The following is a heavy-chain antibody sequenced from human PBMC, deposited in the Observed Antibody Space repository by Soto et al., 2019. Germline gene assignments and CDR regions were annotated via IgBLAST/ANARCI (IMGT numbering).Heavy chain of an antibody. CDR3: ARRGGYCSGGSCYPRDYYYGMDV. Sequence: PSRTLSLTCAISGDSVSSNSASWNWIRQSPSRGLEWLGRTYYRSKWYNDYAVSVKSRITINPDTSKNQFSLQLNSVTPEDTAVYYCARRGGYCSGGSCYPRDYYYGMDVWGQGTTVTVSS. CDR1: GDSVSSNSAS. J-gene: IGHJ6*02. D-gene: IGHD2-15*01. CDR2: TYYRSKWYN. V-gene: IGHV6-1*01.